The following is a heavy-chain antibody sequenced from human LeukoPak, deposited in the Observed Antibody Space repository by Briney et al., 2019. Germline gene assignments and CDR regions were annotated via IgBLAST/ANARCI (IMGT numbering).Heavy chain of an antibody. CDR2: INPNSGGT. D-gene: IGHD3-22*01. CDR3: ASDLIYYYDSSGYYYALDY. CDR1: GYTFTGYY. V-gene: IGHV1-2*02. Sequence: GASVKVSCKASGYTFTGYYMHWVRQAPGQGLEWMGWINPNSGGTNYAQKFQGRVTMTRDTSITTAYMELSRLRSDDTAVYYCASDLIYYYDSSGYYYALDYWGQETLVTVSS. J-gene: IGHJ4*02.